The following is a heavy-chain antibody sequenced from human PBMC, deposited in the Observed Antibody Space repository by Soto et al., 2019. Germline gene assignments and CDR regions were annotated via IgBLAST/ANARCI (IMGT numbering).Heavy chain of an antibody. CDR3: AKRRGVGGHFDY. CDR2: VSIGGST. V-gene: IGHV3-23*01. CDR1: GLAFNSYR. D-gene: IGHD2-8*02. J-gene: IGHJ4*02. Sequence: GSPTLICGASGLAFNSYRMGTVRQRPGRGLEWVAVVSIGGSTHYAGSVRGRFTISRDNSKNTLSLQMNSLKAEDTAVYSGAKRRGVGGHFDYWGQGALVTVSS.